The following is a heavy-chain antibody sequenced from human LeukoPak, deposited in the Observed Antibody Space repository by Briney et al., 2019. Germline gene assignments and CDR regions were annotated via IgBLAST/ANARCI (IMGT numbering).Heavy chain of an antibody. J-gene: IGHJ6*02. CDR3: MMSLTAHYYYGLDV. V-gene: IGHV3-7*02. CDR1: GFTFGSYW. CDR2: IKQDGSEK. Sequence: GGSLRLSCAASGFTFGSYWMSWVRQAPGKGLEWVANIKQDGSEKYYVDSVKGRFTISRDNAKNSLFLQMNSLRADDTAVYHCMMSLTAHYYYGLDVWGQGTTVTVSS. D-gene: IGHD2-21*02.